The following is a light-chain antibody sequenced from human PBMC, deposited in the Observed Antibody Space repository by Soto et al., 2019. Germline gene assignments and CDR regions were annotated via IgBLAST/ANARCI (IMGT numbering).Light chain of an antibody. J-gene: IGKJ1*01. Sequence: EIVLTQSPGTLTLSPGESAALSCRASQTISNNYLVWYRQKPGQAPRLLIYAVSSRAAGIQDRFSGSVSGTDFALTIARLEPEDSAVYYCQQHSNSPWTFGQGTRVEI. CDR2: AVS. CDR3: QQHSNSPWT. V-gene: IGKV3-20*01. CDR1: QTISNNY.